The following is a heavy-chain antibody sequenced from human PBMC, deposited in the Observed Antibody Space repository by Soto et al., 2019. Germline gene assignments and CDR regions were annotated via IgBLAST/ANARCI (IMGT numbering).Heavy chain of an antibody. CDR3: ARDYKWLRTFDY. CDR1: GGTFSSYA. V-gene: IGHV1-46*01. D-gene: IGHD5-12*01. CDR2: IIPSCGST. Sequence: GASVKVSCKASGGTFSSYAISWVRQAPGQGLEWMGIIIPSCGSTSYAQKFQGRVTMTRDTSTSTVYMELSSLRSEDTAVYYCARDYKWLRTFDYWGQGTLVTVSS. J-gene: IGHJ4*02.